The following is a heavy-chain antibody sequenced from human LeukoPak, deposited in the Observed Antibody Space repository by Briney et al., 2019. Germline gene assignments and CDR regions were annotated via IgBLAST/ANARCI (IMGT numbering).Heavy chain of an antibody. CDR1: GFTYSSYA. Sequence: PGGSLRLSCAASGFTYSSYAMAWVRQAPGKGLEWVSAISGGVGSTYYADFMKGRFAVSRDNSKNTLYLQMNSLRADDTAVYYCAGGSLGSGTSSDCCPLDYWGQGTLVTVSS. V-gene: IGHV3-23*01. CDR3: AGGSLGSGTSSDCCPLDY. CDR2: ISGGVGST. J-gene: IGHJ4*02. D-gene: IGHD2-15*01.